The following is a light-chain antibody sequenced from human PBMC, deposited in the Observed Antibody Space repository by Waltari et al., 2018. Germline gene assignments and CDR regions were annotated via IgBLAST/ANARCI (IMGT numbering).Light chain of an antibody. V-gene: IGKV3-15*01. J-gene: IGKJ1*01. Sequence: EIVMTQSPATLSVFTGERATFSCRASQNIRSNLAWYQHKPGQAPRLLIYGASTRATGIPVRFSGSGSGTEFTLTISSLQSEDFAVYFCQQYDNWLGTFGQGTKVEIK. CDR2: GAS. CDR3: QQYDNWLGT. CDR1: QNIRSN.